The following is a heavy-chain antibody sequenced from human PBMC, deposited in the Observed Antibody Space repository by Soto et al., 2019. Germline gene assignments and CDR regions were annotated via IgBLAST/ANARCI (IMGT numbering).Heavy chain of an antibody. Sequence: QVQVVQSGAEVKKPGSSVKVSCKASGGALRTQALTWVRQAPGQGLEWMGTIFPMFDTSNYAQKFQGRVTISADESTNTAYMELRSLRSEDVATYYCAISFSTMTTAGFDYWGQGTLVTVSS. CDR2: IFPMFDTS. J-gene: IGHJ4*02. CDR3: AISFSTMTTAGFDY. V-gene: IGHV1-69*18. CDR1: GGALRTQA. D-gene: IGHD4-17*01.